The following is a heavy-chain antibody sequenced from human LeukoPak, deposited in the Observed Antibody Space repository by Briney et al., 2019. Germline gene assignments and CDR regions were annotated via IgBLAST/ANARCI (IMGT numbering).Heavy chain of an antibody. J-gene: IGHJ5*02. CDR3: ARVRDYSNSPFNWFDA. Sequence: GASVKVSCKASGYTFNHNYLHWVRQAPGQGLEWMGWINPNNPATHSSHKFQGRVTMNSDSSISTVYLEVNRLKPDDTAVYFCARVRDYSNSPFNWFDAWGQGTLVIVSS. V-gene: IGHV1-2*07. CDR2: INPNNPAT. CDR1: GYTFNHNY. D-gene: IGHD6-6*01.